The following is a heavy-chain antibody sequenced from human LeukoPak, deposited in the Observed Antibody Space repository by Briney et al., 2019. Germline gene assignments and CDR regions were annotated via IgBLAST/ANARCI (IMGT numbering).Heavy chain of an antibody. CDR3: ASLPSRYCSSTSCYPYYFDY. Sequence: PSETLSLTCTVSGGSISSYYWSWIRQPPGKGLEWIGYIYYSGSTNYNPSLKSRVTISVDTSKNQFSLKLSSMTAADTAVYYCASLPSRYCSSTSCYPYYFDYWGQGTLVTVSS. CDR2: IYYSGST. J-gene: IGHJ4*02. V-gene: IGHV4-59*01. D-gene: IGHD2-2*01. CDR1: GGSISSYY.